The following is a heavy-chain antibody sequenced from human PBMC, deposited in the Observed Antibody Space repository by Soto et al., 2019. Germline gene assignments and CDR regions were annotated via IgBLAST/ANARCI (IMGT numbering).Heavy chain of an antibody. J-gene: IGHJ4*02. CDR1: GFTFSSYS. Sequence: GGSLRLSCAASGFTFSSYSMNWVRQAPGKGLEWVSSISSSSRYIYYADSVKGRITISRDNAKNSLYLQMNSLRAEDTAVYYCASISGSGWYGTGNWGQGTLVTVSS. CDR2: ISSSSRYI. V-gene: IGHV3-21*01. CDR3: ASISGSGWYGTGN. D-gene: IGHD6-19*01.